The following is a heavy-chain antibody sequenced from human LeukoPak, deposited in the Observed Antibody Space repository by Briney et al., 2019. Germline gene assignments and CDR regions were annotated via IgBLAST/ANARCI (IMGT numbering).Heavy chain of an antibody. CDR3: AKGDYGDYFDY. Sequence: QPGGSLRLSCAASGNYWMHWVRQAPGKGLVWVSAISGSGGSTYYADSVKGRFTISRDNSKNTLYLQMNSLRAEDTAVYYCAKGDYGDYFDYWGQGTLVTVSS. CDR2: ISGSGGST. D-gene: IGHD4-17*01. V-gene: IGHV3-23*01. CDR1: GNYW. J-gene: IGHJ4*02.